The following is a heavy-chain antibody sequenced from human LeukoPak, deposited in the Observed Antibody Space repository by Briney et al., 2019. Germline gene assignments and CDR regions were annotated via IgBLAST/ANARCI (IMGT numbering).Heavy chain of an antibody. CDR3: TKSYYYDSSGYYIIFDY. CDR2: IRSKAYGGTT. Sequence: GGSLRLSCTASGFTFGDYAMSWVRQAPGKGLEWVGFIRSKAYGGTTEYAASVKGRFTISRDESKSIAYLQMNSLKTEDTAVYYCTKSYYYDSSGYYIIFDYWGQGTLVTVSS. V-gene: IGHV3-49*04. D-gene: IGHD3-22*01. CDR1: GFTFGDYA. J-gene: IGHJ4*02.